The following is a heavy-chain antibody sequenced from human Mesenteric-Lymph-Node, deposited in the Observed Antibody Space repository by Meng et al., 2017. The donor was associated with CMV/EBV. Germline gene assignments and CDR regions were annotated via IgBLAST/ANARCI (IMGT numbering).Heavy chain of an antibody. Sequence: SETLSLTCTVSGDSVTSTNHYWNWIRQPPGKGLEWIGFIYYSGTTNYNPSLKSRVTISVDTSKNQFSLKLSSVTAADTAVYYCARAFCSGGSCYGLYYYYGMDVWGQGTTVTVSS. CDR1: GDSVTSTNHY. CDR2: IYYSGTT. J-gene: IGHJ6*02. D-gene: IGHD2-15*01. CDR3: ARAFCSGGSCYGLYYYYGMDV. V-gene: IGHV4-61*01.